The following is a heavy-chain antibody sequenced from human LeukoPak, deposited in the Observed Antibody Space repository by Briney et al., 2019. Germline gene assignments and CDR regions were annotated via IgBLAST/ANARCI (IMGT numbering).Heavy chain of an antibody. J-gene: IGHJ4*02. D-gene: IGHD6-6*01. CDR2: IYPGDSDT. Sequence: GESLKISCKGSGYSFTSYWIGWVRQMPGKGLEWMGIIYPGDSDTRYSPSFQGQVTISADKSISTAYLQWSRLKASDTAMYYCARHLRSSSVKYDYWGQGTLVTVSS. CDR1: GYSFTSYW. V-gene: IGHV5-51*01. CDR3: ARHLRSSSVKYDY.